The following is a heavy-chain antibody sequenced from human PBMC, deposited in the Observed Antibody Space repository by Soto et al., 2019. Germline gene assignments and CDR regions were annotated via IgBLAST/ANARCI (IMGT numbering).Heavy chain of an antibody. Sequence: LSLTCTVSGRSVSSGGYYWTWIRQHPGRGLEWIGYIYHIGSPYYNPSLESRVTISLDTSKNQFSLNLTSVTAADTAIYYCVRDRALDSSGHWFDTWGQGTLVTVSS. J-gene: IGHJ5*02. CDR3: VRDRALDSSGHWFDT. CDR1: GRSVSSGGYY. D-gene: IGHD6-19*01. CDR2: IYHIGSP. V-gene: IGHV4-31*03.